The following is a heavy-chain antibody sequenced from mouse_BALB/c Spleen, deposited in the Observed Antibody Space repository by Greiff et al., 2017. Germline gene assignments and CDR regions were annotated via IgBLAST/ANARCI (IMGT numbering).Heavy chain of an antibody. J-gene: IGHJ3*01. CDR2: ISSGGSYT. CDR1: GFTFSSYA. D-gene: IGHD2-14*01. Sequence: DVMLVESGGGLVKPGGSLKLSCAASGFTFSSYAMSWVRQTPEKRLEWVATISSGGSYTYYPDSVKGRFTISRDNAKNTLYLQMSSLRSEDTAMYYCARDGRYDGAWFAYWGQGTLVTVSA. V-gene: IGHV5-9-1*01. CDR3: ARDGRYDGAWFAY.